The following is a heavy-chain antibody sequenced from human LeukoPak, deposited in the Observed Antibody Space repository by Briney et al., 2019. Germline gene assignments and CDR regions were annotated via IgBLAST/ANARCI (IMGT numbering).Heavy chain of an antibody. J-gene: IGHJ4*02. CDR1: GGSISSNC. Sequence: SETLSLTCSVSGGSISSNCWNWIRQPAGKELQWIGRIFTSGSTNYNPSLESRVSMSVDTSESQFSLKLISVTDADTAVYYCATARSYSASYYFDYWGQGTLVTVSS. D-gene: IGHD4-11*01. CDR3: ATARSYSASYYFDY. V-gene: IGHV4-4*07. CDR2: IFTSGST.